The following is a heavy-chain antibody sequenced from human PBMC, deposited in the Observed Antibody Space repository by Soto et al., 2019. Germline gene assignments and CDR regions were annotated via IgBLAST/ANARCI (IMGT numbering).Heavy chain of an antibody. Sequence: GGSLRLSCAASGFTFSSYSMNWVRQAPGKGLEWVSSISSSSSYIYYADSVKGRFTISRDNAKNSLYLQMNSLRAEDTAVYYCASLIDSSGYYSVIWGQGTLVTVSS. CDR2: ISSSSSYI. CDR1: GFTFSSYS. J-gene: IGHJ4*02. CDR3: ASLIDSSGYYSVI. V-gene: IGHV3-21*01. D-gene: IGHD3-22*01.